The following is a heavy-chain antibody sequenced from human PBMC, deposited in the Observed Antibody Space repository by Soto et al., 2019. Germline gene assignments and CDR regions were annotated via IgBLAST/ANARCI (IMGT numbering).Heavy chain of an antibody. CDR3: VTSRVSIAVAGETEYYFDY. Sequence: QVQLVQSGAEVKKPGASVKVSCKASGYTFTGYYIHWVRQAPGQGLEWMGWVNPISGGTNYAQKFQGWVTMTRDTSISTDYMELSRLRSDDTAVYYCVTSRVSIAVAGETEYYFDYWGQGTLVTVSS. V-gene: IGHV1-2*04. CDR1: GYTFTGYY. J-gene: IGHJ4*02. D-gene: IGHD6-19*01. CDR2: VNPISGGT.